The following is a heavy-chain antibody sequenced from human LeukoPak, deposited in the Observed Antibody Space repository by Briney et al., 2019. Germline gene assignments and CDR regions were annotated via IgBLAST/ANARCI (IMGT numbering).Heavy chain of an antibody. CDR3: AREPTRDYYGSGSYPVGDV. V-gene: IGHV4-34*01. J-gene: IGHJ6*04. CDR1: GGSFSGYY. CDR2: INHSGST. D-gene: IGHD3-10*01. Sequence: SETLSLTCAVYGGSFSGYYWSWIRQPPGKGLEWIGEINHSGSTNYNPPLKSRVTISVDTSKNQFSLKLSSVTAADTAVYYCAREPTRDYYGSGSYPVGDVWGKGTTVTVSS.